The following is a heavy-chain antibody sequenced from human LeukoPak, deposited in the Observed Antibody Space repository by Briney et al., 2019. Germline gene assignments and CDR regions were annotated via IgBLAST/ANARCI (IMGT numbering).Heavy chain of an antibody. CDR2: INTDGSST. Sequence: GGSLRLSCSASGFTLSNYWIHWVRPAPGKGLVWVSRINTDGSSTNYADSVRGRFTVSRDNAKNALYLQMNSLRVEDTAVYYCARVIGWDEPFDLWGHGTLVTVSS. CDR3: ARVIGWDEPFDL. V-gene: IGHV3-74*01. CDR1: GFTLSNYW. J-gene: IGHJ3*01. D-gene: IGHD1-26*01.